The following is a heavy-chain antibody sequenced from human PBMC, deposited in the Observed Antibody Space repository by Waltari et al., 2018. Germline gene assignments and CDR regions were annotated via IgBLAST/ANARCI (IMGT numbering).Heavy chain of an antibody. CDR2: IKQDGSEK. V-gene: IGHV3-7*01. J-gene: IGHJ4*02. CDR3: ATEPYSSSYYFDY. CDR1: GFTFGSYW. D-gene: IGHD6-6*01. Sequence: EVQLVESGGGLVQPGGSVRLSCAASGFTFGSYWMSWVRQAPGKGLEWVANIKQDGSEKYYVDSVKGRFTISRDNAKNSLYLQMNSLRAEDTAVYYCATEPYSSSYYFDYWGQGTLVTVSS.